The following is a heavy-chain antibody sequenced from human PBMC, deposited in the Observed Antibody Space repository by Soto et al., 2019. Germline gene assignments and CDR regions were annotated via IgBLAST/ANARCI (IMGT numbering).Heavy chain of an antibody. CDR3: ARDPTSLLWFGELLSGWFDP. D-gene: IGHD3-10*01. CDR1: GFTFSTYW. V-gene: IGHV3-7*01. CDR2: INQDGSAK. J-gene: IGHJ5*02. Sequence: GGSLRLSCAASGFTFSTYWMSWVRQAPGKGLEWVANINQDGSAKYYVETVKGRFTNSRDNIKNSLYLQMNSLRAKEKDVYYCARDPTSLLWFGELLSGWFDPWGQGT.